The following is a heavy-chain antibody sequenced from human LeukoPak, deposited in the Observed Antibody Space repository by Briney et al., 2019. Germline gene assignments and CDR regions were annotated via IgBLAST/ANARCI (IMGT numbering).Heavy chain of an antibody. J-gene: IGHJ4*02. V-gene: IGHV1-69*13. CDR3: ASSMAAAGPDDF. CDR2: IIPIFGTA. CDR1: GGTFTNYV. D-gene: IGHD6-13*01. Sequence: SVKISCKASGGTFTNYVISWVRQAPGQGLEWMGGIIPIFGTANYAQKFQGRVTITADESTSTVYVELSSLRSEDTAVYYCASSMAAAGPDDFWGQGTLVTVSS.